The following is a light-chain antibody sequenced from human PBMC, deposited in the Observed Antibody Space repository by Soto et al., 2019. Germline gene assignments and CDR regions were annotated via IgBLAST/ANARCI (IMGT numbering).Light chain of an antibody. CDR2: GAF. CDR1: PSVANF. CDR3: QQRNIWPPVT. V-gene: IGKV3-11*01. J-gene: IGKJ5*01. Sequence: PGERATLSCRASPSVANFVAWYQKKPGQAPRLLIYGAFNRATGIPARFSGSGSGTDFTLTISSLETEDSAVYYCQQRNIWPPVTFGHGTRLEIK.